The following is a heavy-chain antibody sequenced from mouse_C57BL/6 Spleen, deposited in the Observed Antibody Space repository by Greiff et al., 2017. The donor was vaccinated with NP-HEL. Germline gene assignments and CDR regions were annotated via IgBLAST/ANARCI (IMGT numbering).Heavy chain of an antibody. V-gene: IGHV3-6*01. CDR1: GYSITSGYY. CDR2: ISYDGSN. J-gene: IGHJ3*01. CDR3: ARDYSNYVWFAY. D-gene: IGHD2-5*01. Sequence: DVQLQESGPGLVKPSQSLSLTCSVTGYSITSGYYWNWIRQFPGNQLEWMGYISYDGSNNYNPSLKNRISITRDTSKNQFFLKLNSVTTEDTATYYCARDYSNYVWFAYWGQGTLVTVSA.